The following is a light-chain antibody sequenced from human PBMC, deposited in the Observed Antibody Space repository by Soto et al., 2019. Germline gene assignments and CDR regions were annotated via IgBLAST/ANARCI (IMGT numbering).Light chain of an antibody. J-gene: IGKJ2*01. CDR1: QSVSSY. Sequence: EIVLTQSPATLSLSPGERATLSCRASQSVSSYLAWYQQNPCQAPRLLIYDASNRATSIPARFSGSGSGTDFTLTISSLEPEDFAVYYCQQRSNWPPYTFGEGTKLQIK. V-gene: IGKV3-11*01. CDR2: DAS. CDR3: QQRSNWPPYT.